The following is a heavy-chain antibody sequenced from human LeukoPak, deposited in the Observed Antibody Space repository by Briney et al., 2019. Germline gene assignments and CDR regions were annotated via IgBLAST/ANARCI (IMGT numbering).Heavy chain of an antibody. D-gene: IGHD3-9*01. J-gene: IGHJ3*02. CDR3: ATHILTGYYDAFDI. V-gene: IGHV4-59*01. CDR1: GGSISSYY. Sequence: SETLSLTCTVSGGSISSYYWSWIRQPQGKGLEWIGYIYYSGSTNYNPSLKSRVTISVDTSKNQFSLKLSSVTAADTAVYYCATHILTGYYDAFDIWGQGTMVTVSS. CDR2: IYYSGST.